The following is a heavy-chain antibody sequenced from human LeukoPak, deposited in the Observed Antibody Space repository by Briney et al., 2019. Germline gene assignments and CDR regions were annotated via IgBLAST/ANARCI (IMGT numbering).Heavy chain of an antibody. J-gene: IGHJ5*02. CDR2: INPGDSDT. D-gene: IGHD3-10*01. Sequence: GESLKISCQASGYSFTSSWIGWARQMPGKGPAWMAIINPGDSDTRYSPSFQGQVTISADKSISTVYLQWGSLKASDTAMYYCARQPGAGWFDPWGQGTLVTVSS. CDR1: GYSFTSSW. CDR3: ARQPGAGWFDP. V-gene: IGHV5-51*01.